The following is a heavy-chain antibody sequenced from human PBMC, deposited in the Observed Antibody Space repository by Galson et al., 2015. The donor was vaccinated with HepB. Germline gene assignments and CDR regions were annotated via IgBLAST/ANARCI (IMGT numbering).Heavy chain of an antibody. CDR1: SGSFSGYY. D-gene: IGHD5-24*01. J-gene: IGHJ4*02. Sequence: TLSLTCAVYSGSFSGYYWSWIRQPPGKGLEWIGEINHSGGTKYKASLKSRVTISVDSPKNQFSLKLNSVTAADSAVYYCARANGFGPTFDYWGQGTLVTVSS. V-gene: IGHV4-34*01. CDR3: ARANGFGPTFDY. CDR2: INHSGGT.